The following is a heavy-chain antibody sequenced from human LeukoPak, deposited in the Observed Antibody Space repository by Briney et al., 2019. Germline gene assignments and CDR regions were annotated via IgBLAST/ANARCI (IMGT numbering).Heavy chain of an antibody. CDR1: GGSVFSGGNY. CDR2: IYYTGST. CDR3: ARRVGKYPTYYFDY. D-gene: IGHD1-1*01. V-gene: IGHV4-31*03. J-gene: IGHJ4*02. Sequence: SEILSLTCTVSGGSVFSGGNYWSWIRQHPGKGLEWIGYIYYTGSTSYNPSLKSRLTISVDTSKNQFSLRLNSVTAADTAVYYCARRVGKYPTYYFDYWGQGTLVTVSS.